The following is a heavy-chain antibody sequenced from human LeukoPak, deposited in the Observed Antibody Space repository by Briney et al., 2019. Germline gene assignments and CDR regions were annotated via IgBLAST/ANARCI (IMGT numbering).Heavy chain of an antibody. J-gene: IGHJ4*02. V-gene: IGHV3-23*01. CDR2: ISGSGDIT. Sequence: PGGSLRLSCAASGFTFSSYWMSWVRQAPGKGLEWVSLISGSGDITYYADSAKGRFTISRDNSKNTLYLQMNSLRAEDTAVYYCAKSRGLSVPMSRYLDHWGQGTLVTVSS. CDR1: GFTFSSYW. CDR3: AKSRGLSVPMSRYLDH. D-gene: IGHD3-10*01.